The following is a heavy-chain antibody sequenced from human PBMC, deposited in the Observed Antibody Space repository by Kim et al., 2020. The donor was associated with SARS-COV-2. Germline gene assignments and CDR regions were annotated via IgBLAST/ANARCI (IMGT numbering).Heavy chain of an antibody. CDR3: ARGDYEGYYFDY. Sequence: SVKVSCKASGGTFSSYAISWVRQAPGQGLEWMGGIIPIFGTANYAQKFQGRVTITADASTSTAYMELSSLRSEDTAVYYCARGDYEGYYFDYWGQGTLVTVSS. CDR2: IIPIFGTA. J-gene: IGHJ4*02. D-gene: IGHD4-17*01. V-gene: IGHV1-69*13. CDR1: GGTFSSYA.